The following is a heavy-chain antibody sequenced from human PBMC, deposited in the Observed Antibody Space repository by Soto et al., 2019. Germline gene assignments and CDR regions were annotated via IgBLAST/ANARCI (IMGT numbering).Heavy chain of an antibody. Sequence: GASVKVSCKASGGTFSSYAISWVRQAPGQGLEWMGGIIPIFGTANYAQKFQGRVTITADESTSTAYMELSSLRSEDTAVYYCARDSGLAAGSYYYYYGMDVWGQGTTVTVSS. CDR1: GGTFSSYA. D-gene: IGHD6-13*01. CDR2: IIPIFGTA. CDR3: ARDSGLAAGSYYYYYGMDV. J-gene: IGHJ6*02. V-gene: IGHV1-69*13.